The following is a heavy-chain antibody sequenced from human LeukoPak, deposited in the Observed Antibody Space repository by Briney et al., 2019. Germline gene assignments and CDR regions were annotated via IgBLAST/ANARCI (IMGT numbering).Heavy chain of an antibody. CDR2: INPNSGGT. CDR3: ARGVVYFDWSHDLNWFDP. D-gene: IGHD3-9*01. V-gene: IGHV1-2*02. CDR1: GYTFTGYY. Sequence: GASVKVSCKASGYTFTGYYMHWVRQAPGQGLEWMGWINPNSGGTNYAQKFQGRVTMTRDTSISTAYMELSRLRSDDTAVYYCARGVVYFDWSHDLNWFDPWGQGTLVTVSS. J-gene: IGHJ5*02.